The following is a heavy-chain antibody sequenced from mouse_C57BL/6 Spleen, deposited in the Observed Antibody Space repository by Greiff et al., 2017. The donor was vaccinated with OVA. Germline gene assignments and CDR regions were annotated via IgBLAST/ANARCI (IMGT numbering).Heavy chain of an antibody. D-gene: IGHD1-1*01. CDR1: GFTFSSYA. V-gene: IGHV5-9-1*02. Sequence: EVKLMESGEGLVKPGGSLKLSCAASGFTFSSYAMSWVRQTPEKRLEWVAYISSGGDYIYYADTVKGRFTISRDNARNTLYLQMSSLKSEDTAMYYCTRERGYGSSYWFAYWGQGTLVTVSA. CDR2: ISSGGDYI. CDR3: TRERGYGSSYWFAY. J-gene: IGHJ3*01.